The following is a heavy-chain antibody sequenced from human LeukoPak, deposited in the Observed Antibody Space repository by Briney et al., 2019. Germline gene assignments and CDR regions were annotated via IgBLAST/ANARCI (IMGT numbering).Heavy chain of an antibody. CDR3: ARSCRDGYRDFDY. V-gene: IGHV5-51*01. CDR1: GYSFTSYW. Sequence: GESLKISCKGSGYSFTSYWIGWVRQMSGKGLEWMGIIYPGDSDSRYSPSFQGQVTISADKSISAAYLQWSSLKASDTAMYYCARSCRDGYRDFDYWGQGTLVTVSS. CDR2: IYPGDSDS. J-gene: IGHJ4*02. D-gene: IGHD5-24*01.